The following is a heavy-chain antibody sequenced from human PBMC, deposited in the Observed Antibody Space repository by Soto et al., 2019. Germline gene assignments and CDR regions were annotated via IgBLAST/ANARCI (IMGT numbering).Heavy chain of an antibody. CDR1: GGSISRGGYY. CDR3: ARVTEDYSHDY. J-gene: IGHJ4*02. V-gene: IGHV4-31*03. D-gene: IGHD4-4*01. CDR2: TYNSVST. Sequence: SETLSLTCTVSGGSISRGGYYWSWIRQNPGKGLEWIGYTYNSVSTYYNPSLKSRVTISADTPKNKFSLKLSSVTAADTAVYYCARVTEDYSHDYWGLGTLVTVSS.